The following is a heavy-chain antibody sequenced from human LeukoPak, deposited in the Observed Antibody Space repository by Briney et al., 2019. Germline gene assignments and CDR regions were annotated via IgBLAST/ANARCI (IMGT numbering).Heavy chain of an antibody. CDR2: ISNNGGTT. J-gene: IGHJ4*02. Sequence: PGGSLRLSCSASGFTFSSYAMHWVRQAPGKGLEYVSAISNNGGTTYYADSVKGRFTISRDNSKNTLYLQMSSLRAEDTAVYYCARSDSGYPDYWGQGTLVTVSS. D-gene: IGHD3-22*01. V-gene: IGHV3-64D*09. CDR3: ARSDSGYPDY. CDR1: GFTFSSYA.